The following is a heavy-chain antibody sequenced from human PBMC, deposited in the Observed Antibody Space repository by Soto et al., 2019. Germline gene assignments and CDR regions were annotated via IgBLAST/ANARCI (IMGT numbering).Heavy chain of an antibody. CDR2: IIPIFGTA. CDR1: GGTFSSYA. CDR3: ARLGASVYYYDSSGYPRDY. Sequence: ASVKVSCKASGGTFSSYAISWVRQAPGQGLEWMGGIIPIFGTANYAQKFQGRVTITADESTSTAYMELSSLRSEDTAVYYCARLGASVYYYDSSGYPRDYWGQGTLVTVSS. D-gene: IGHD3-22*01. J-gene: IGHJ4*02. V-gene: IGHV1-69*13.